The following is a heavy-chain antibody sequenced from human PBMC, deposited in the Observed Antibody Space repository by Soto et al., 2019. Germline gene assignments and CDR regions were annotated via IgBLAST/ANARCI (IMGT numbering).Heavy chain of an antibody. CDR3: ARILTYSSGWDYWAT. CDR1: GFTFSSHA. Sequence: GGSLRLSCAASGFTFSSHAMSWLRQAPGKGLNWVSTISSSGHSAYYADSVKGRFTISRDNSKNTLYLQMSSLRAEDTAIYYCARILTYSSGWDYWATWGQGTPVTVSS. CDR2: ISSSGHSA. V-gene: IGHV3-23*01. J-gene: IGHJ4*02. D-gene: IGHD3-22*01.